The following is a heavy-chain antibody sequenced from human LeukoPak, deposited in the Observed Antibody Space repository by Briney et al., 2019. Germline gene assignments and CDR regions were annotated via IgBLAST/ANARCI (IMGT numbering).Heavy chain of an antibody. J-gene: IGHJ6*02. CDR2: ISYDGSNK. Sequence: PGGSLRLSCAASGFTFSSYAMHWVRQAPGKGLEWVAVISYDGSNKYYADSVKGRFTISRDNSKNTLYPQMNSLRAEDTAVYYCARARRGYRNYYYYGMDVWGQGTTVTVSS. CDR1: GFTFSSYA. V-gene: IGHV3-30-3*01. CDR3: ARARRGYRNYYYYGMDV. D-gene: IGHD5-18*01.